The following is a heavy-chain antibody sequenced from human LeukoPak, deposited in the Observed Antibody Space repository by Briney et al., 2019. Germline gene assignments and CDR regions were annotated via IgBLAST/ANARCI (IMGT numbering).Heavy chain of an antibody. CDR2: IIPVLNIT. Sequence: GASVKVSCKTSGGTFSSSAITCVRQAPGQGLEWMGRIIPVLNITTYAQKFQGRVTITADTSTSTVYMELSSLRSEETAVYYCAKDQGLTAPPPYGLDVLGQGTTVIVTS. CDR1: GGTFSSSA. J-gene: IGHJ6*02. D-gene: IGHD5-18*01. CDR3: AKDQGLTAPPPYGLDV. V-gene: IGHV1-69*04.